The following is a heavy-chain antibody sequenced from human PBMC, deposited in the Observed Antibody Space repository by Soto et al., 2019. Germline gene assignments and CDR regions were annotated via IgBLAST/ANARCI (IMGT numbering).Heavy chain of an antibody. D-gene: IGHD6-19*01. V-gene: IGHV1-69*04. Sequence: SVEVSCKASGGTFSSYTISWVRQAPGQGLEWMGRIIPILGIANYAQKFQGRVTITADKSTSTAYMELSSLRSEDTAVYSCAREFLLGSGSFDYWGQGTLVTVSS. CDR2: IIPILGIA. J-gene: IGHJ4*02. CDR3: AREFLLGSGSFDY. CDR1: GGTFSSYT.